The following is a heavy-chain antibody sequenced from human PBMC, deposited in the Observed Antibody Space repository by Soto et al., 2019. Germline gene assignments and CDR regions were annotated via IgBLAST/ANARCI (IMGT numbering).Heavy chain of an antibody. CDR2: ISSSGSTI. V-gene: IGHV3-48*01. J-gene: IGHJ6*04. CDR3: ARDRYDFWSGYYSGLV. D-gene: IGHD3-3*01. CDR1: GFTFSSYS. Sequence: GGSLRLSSAASGFTFSSYSMNWVRQAPGKGLEWVSYISSSGSTIYYADSVKGRFTISRDNAKNSLYLQMNSLRAEDTAVYYCARDRYDFWSGYYSGLVWGKGTTVTVSS.